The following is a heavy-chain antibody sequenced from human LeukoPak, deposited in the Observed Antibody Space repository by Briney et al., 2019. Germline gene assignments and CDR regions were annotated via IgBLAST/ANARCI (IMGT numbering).Heavy chain of an antibody. J-gene: IGHJ4*02. CDR2: IYYSGST. Sequence: SETLSLTCTVSGGSISSGDYYWSWIRQPPGKGLERIGYIYYSGSTYYNPSLKSRVTISVDTSKNQFSLKLSSVTAADTAVYYCAREEYDSSGYYYGVDDWGQGTLVTVSS. CDR3: AREEYDSSGYYYGVDD. D-gene: IGHD3-22*01. CDR1: GGSISSGDYY. V-gene: IGHV4-30-4*01.